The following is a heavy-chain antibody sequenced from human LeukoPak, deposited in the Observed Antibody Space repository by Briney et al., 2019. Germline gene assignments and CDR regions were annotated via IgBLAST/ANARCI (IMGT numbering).Heavy chain of an antibody. V-gene: IGHV3-23*01. D-gene: IGHD3-10*01. Sequence: GGSLRLSCAASGFIFSHYTMTWVRQAPGKGLEWVSSINGSGDATKYADSFMGRFTISRDNPKNTVSLQINSLRVDDTAVYYCVKSDCASDGCKLLSYWGQGTLVSASS. CDR3: VKSDCASDGCKLLSY. CDR2: INGSGDAT. J-gene: IGHJ4*02. CDR1: GFIFSHYT.